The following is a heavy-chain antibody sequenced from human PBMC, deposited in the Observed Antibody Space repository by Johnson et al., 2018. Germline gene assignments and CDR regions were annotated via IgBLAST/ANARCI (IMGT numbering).Heavy chain of an antibody. CDR2: IWPEGSEE. CDR3: AGEPDDPNYGIDV. Sequence: QVQLVESGGGLVQXGGSLRLSCGASELTFSTHDMHWVRQAPGKVLEWVAVIWPEGSEEYYADSVRGLFTISRDNSKNTLFMPMNSRRDDDPAVYYCAGEPDDPNYGIDVWGQGTTVTVSS. V-gene: IGHV3-33*08. CDR1: ELTFSTHD. J-gene: IGHJ6*02.